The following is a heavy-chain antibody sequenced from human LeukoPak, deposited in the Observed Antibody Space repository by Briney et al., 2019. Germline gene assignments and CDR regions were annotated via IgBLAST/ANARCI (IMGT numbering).Heavy chain of an antibody. CDR2: INEDGSEK. Sequence: GGSLRLSCAASGFTFSSYAMSWVRQAPGKGLEWVANINEDGSEKYYADFVKDRFTISRDNANNSLYLQMNSLRAEDTAVYYCARDFTPLIQFWPRSLDYNYGMDVWGQGTTVTVSS. CDR3: ARDFTPLIQFWPRSLDYNYGMDV. J-gene: IGHJ6*02. D-gene: IGHD5-24*01. V-gene: IGHV3-7*01. CDR1: GFTFSSYA.